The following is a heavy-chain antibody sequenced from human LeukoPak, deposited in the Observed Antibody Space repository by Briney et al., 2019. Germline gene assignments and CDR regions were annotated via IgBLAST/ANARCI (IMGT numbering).Heavy chain of an antibody. CDR1: GGSISSYD. CDR2: IYTTGNT. J-gene: IGHJ4*02. Sequence: SETLSLTCTVSGGSISSYDWSWIRQPAGKGLEWIGRIYTTGNTNYHPSLKSRVTMSVDTSKNQFSLKLSSVTAADTAVYYCATYSSGWPFFDYWGPGTLVTVSS. V-gene: IGHV4-59*10. CDR3: ATYSSGWPFFDY. D-gene: IGHD6-19*01.